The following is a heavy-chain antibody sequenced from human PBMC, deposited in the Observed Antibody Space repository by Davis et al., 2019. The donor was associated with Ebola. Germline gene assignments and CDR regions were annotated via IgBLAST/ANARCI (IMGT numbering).Heavy chain of an antibody. CDR2: IRSDGINR. Sequence: GESLKISCAASGFIFSSYVIHWVRQAPGKGLEWVAFIRSDGINRYYADSVKGRFTISRDNSKKTMYLQMNSLRGEDTAVYYCARAAGDVNCISTSCYVSYYYGMDVWGQGTTVTVSS. D-gene: IGHD2-2*01. V-gene: IGHV3-30*02. J-gene: IGHJ6*02. CDR3: ARAAGDVNCISTSCYVSYYYGMDV. CDR1: GFIFSSYV.